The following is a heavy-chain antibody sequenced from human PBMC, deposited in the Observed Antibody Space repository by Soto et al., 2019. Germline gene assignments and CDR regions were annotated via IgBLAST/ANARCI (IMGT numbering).Heavy chain of an antibody. J-gene: IGHJ4*02. CDR1: GFTFSSYG. D-gene: IGHD3-3*01. CDR3: ARVDYDFWSGYPLFDY. Sequence: GGSLRLSCAASGFTFSSYGMHWVRQAPGKGLEWVAVIWYDGSNKYYADSVKGRFTISRDNSKNTLYLQMNSLRAEDTAVYYCARVDYDFWSGYPLFDYWGQGTLVTVSS. V-gene: IGHV3-33*01. CDR2: IWYDGSNK.